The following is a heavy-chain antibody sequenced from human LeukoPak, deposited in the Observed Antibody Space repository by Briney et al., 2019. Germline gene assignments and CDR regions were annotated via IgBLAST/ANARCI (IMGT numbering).Heavy chain of an antibody. CDR1: GGSISSSSYY. CDR3: ARQDGSYDVWRGYYPPLAFDI. D-gene: IGHD3-3*01. CDR2: IYYSGST. V-gene: IGHV4-39*01. J-gene: IGHJ3*02. Sequence: SETLSLTCIVSGGSISSSSYYWGWIRQPPGKGLEWIGSIYYSGSTYYNPSLKSRVTISVDTSKNQLSLKLSSVTAADTAVYYCARQDGSYDVWRGYYPPLAFDIWGQGTMVSVSS.